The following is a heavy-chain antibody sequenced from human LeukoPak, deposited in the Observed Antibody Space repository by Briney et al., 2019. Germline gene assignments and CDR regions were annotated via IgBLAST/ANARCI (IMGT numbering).Heavy chain of an antibody. V-gene: IGHV4-59*01. CDR3: ARSRAGTDY. CDR2: IYYSGST. D-gene: IGHD1-26*01. CDR1: GGSISSYY. Sequence: SETLSLTCTVSGGSISSYYWSWIRQPPGKGLEWIGYIYYSGSTNYNPSLKSRVTISVDTSKNQFSLKLSSVTAADTAVYYCARSRAGTDYWGQGTLATVSS. J-gene: IGHJ4*02.